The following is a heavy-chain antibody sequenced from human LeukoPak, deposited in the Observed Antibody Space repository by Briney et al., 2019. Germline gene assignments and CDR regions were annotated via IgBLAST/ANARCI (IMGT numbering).Heavy chain of an antibody. CDR2: IWDDGSNK. V-gene: IGHV3-33*01. CDR1: GFTFSSYG. J-gene: IGHJ4*02. Sequence: GRSLRLSCAASGFTFSSYGMHWVRQAPGKGLEWVAVIWDDGSNKYYADSVKGRFTISRDNSKNTLYLQMNSLRAEDTAVYYCARDRDLDEYYDFWSVKDYWGQGTLVTVSS. D-gene: IGHD3-3*01. CDR3: ARDRDLDEYYDFWSVKDY.